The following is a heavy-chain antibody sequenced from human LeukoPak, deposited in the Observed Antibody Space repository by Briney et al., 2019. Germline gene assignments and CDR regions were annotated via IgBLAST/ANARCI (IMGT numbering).Heavy chain of an antibody. V-gene: IGHV4-38-2*02. CDR2: ISDSGSK. J-gene: IGHJ3*02. CDR1: GYSITSSYF. Sequence: PSEALSLTCKVSGYSITSSYFWVWIRQPPGNGLEWIGSISDSGSKYFNPSLNSRVTLSIDTSKNQFSLKLSSVTAADTAVYYCARKGGYYDSSGYYYDYDAFDIWGQGTMVTVSS. CDR3: ARKGGYYDSSGYYYDYDAFDI. D-gene: IGHD3-22*01.